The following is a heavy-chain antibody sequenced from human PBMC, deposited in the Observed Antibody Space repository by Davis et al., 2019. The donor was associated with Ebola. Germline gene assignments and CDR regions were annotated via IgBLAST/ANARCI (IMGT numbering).Heavy chain of an antibody. CDR2: ISSSRSYI. CDR1: GFTFSTYS. V-gene: IGHV3-21*01. Sequence: PGGSLRLSCAASGFTFSTYSMNWVRQAPGKGLEWVSSISSSRSYIYYADSVKGRFTISRDNAKNSLYLQMNSLRVEDTAVYYCARGSGKTIAAAGGDYWGQGTLVTVSS. J-gene: IGHJ4*02. CDR3: ARGSGKTIAAAGGDY. D-gene: IGHD6-13*01.